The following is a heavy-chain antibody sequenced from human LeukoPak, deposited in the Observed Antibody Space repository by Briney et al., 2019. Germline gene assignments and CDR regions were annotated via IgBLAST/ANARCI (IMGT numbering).Heavy chain of an antibody. CDR1: GYTFTSYG. CDR2: ISAYNGNT. J-gene: IGHJ4*02. V-gene: IGHV1-18*01. CDR3: ARVELEYSSSSGRADY. D-gene: IGHD6-6*01. Sequence: ASVKVSCKASGYTFTSYGISWVRQAPGQGLEWMGWISAYNGNTNYAQKLQGRVTMTTDTSTSTAYMELRSLRSDDTAVYYCARVELEYSSSSGRADYWGQGTLVTVSS.